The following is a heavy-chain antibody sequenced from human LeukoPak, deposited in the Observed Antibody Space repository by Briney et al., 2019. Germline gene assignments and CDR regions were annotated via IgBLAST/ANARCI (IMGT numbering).Heavy chain of an antibody. J-gene: IGHJ4*02. D-gene: IGHD4-17*01. V-gene: IGHV4-59*08. Sequence: SETLSLTCTVSGGSISSYYWSWIRQPPGKGLEWIGYIYHSGGTNSNLSLKSRVTISVDTSKNQFSLKLSSVTAADTAVYYCASGRGTVTRFDYWGQGTLVTV. CDR2: IYHSGGT. CDR1: GGSISSYY. CDR3: ASGRGTVTRFDY.